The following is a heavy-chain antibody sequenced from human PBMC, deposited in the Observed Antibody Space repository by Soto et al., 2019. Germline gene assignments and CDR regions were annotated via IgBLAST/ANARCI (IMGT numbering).Heavy chain of an antibody. CDR3: AREPPIYSGYPIHWFDP. Sequence: SVKVSCKASGGTFSSYTISWVRQAPGQGLEWMGRIIPILGIANYAQKFQGRVTITADKSTSTAYMELSSLRSEDTAVYYCAREPPIYSGYPIHWFDPWGQGTLVTVSS. D-gene: IGHD5-12*01. CDR1: GGTFSSYT. J-gene: IGHJ5*02. CDR2: IIPILGIA. V-gene: IGHV1-69*04.